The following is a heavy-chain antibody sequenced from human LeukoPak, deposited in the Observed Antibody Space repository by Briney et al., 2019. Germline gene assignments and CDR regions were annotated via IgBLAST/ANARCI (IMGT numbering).Heavy chain of an antibody. CDR2: IYPGDSDT. CDR1: GYSFTSYW. J-gene: IGHJ3*02. V-gene: IGHV5-51*01. D-gene: IGHD6-13*01. Sequence: GESLKISCKGSGYSFTSYWIGWVRQMPGKGLEWMGIIYPGDSDTRYSPSFQGQVTISADKSISTAYLQWSSLKASDTAMYYCARPIAAAGSNDAFAIWGQGTMVTVSS. CDR3: ARPIAAAGSNDAFAI.